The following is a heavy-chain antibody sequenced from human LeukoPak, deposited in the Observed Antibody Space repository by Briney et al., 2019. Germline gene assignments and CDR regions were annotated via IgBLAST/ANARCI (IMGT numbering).Heavy chain of an antibody. J-gene: IGHJ5*02. D-gene: IGHD2-2*02. Sequence: SETLSLTCAVYGGSFSGYYWSWIRQPPGKGLEWIGEINHSGSTNYNPSLKSRVTISVDTSKNQFSLKLNSVTAADTAVYYCARGLSSVVVPAAISAGSWFDPWGQGTLVTVSS. CDR1: GGSFSGYY. CDR2: INHSGST. CDR3: ARGLSSVVVPAAISAGSWFDP. V-gene: IGHV4-34*01.